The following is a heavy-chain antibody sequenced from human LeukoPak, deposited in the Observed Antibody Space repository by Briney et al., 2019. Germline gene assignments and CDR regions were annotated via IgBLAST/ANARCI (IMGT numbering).Heavy chain of an antibody. V-gene: IGHV3-30-3*01. J-gene: IGHJ4*02. D-gene: IGHD3-10*01. Sequence: GGSLRLSCAASGFTFSSYAMHWVRRAPGKGLEWVAVISYDGSNKYYADSVKGRFTISRDNSKNTLYLQMNSLRAEDTAVYYCARSELLWFGGVNSGFDYWGQGTLVTVSS. CDR2: ISYDGSNK. CDR1: GFTFSSYA. CDR3: ARSELLWFGGVNSGFDY.